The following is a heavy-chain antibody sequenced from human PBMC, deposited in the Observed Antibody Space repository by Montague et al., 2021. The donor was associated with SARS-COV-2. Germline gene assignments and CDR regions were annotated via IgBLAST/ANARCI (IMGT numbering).Heavy chain of an antibody. D-gene: IGHD6-19*01. V-gene: IGHV2-70*01. CDR2: IDWDDDK. CDR1: GFSLSTSGMC. Sequence: PALVTPTQTLTLTCTFSGFSLSTSGMCVSWIRQPPGKALEWLALIDWDDDKYYSTSLKTRLTISKDTSKNQVVLTMTNMDPVDTATYYCARISAWYSSGWSAFDNWGQGTLVTVSS. J-gene: IGHJ4*02. CDR3: ARISAWYSSGWSAFDN.